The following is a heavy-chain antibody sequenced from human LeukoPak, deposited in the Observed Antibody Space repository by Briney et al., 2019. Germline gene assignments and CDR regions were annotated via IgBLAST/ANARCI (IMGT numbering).Heavy chain of an antibody. CDR2: INSDGTST. V-gene: IGHV3-74*01. J-gene: IGHJ4*02. D-gene: IGHD6-25*01. CDR3: ARSGRYQDY. Sequence: GGSLRLSCAASGFTFSSYWMHWVRQVPGKGLVWVSRINSDGTSTSHADSVKGRFTISKDNAKNTLYLQMNSLRAGDTAVYYCARSGRYQDYWGQGTLVTVSS. CDR1: GFTFSSYW.